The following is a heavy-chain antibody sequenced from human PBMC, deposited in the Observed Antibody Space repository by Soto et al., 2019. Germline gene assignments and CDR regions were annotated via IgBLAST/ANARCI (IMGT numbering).Heavy chain of an antibody. CDR3: AGGIAARPLGY. Sequence: QLQLQESGSGLVKPSQTLSLTCAVSGGSISSGGYSWSWIRQPPGKGLEWIGYIYHSGSTYYNPSPTVRVTIPVDRSKNQFSLRLGSVTAADPAVYYCAGGIAARPLGYWGQGTLVTVSS. J-gene: IGHJ4*02. V-gene: IGHV4-30-2*01. CDR1: GGSISSGGYS. CDR2: IYHSGST. D-gene: IGHD6-6*01.